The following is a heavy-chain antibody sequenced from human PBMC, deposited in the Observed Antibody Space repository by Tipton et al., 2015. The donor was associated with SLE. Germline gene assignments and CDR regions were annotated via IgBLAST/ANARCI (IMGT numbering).Heavy chain of an antibody. CDR3: AREGVGYQLFPDYYYYYMDV. Sequence: TLSLTCTVSGYSISSGYYWGWIRQPPGKGLEWIGSIYHSGSTYYNPSLKSRVTISVDTSKNQFSLKLSSVTAADTAVYYCAREGVGYQLFPDYYYYYMDVWGKGTTVTVSS. CDR1: GYSISSGYY. CDR2: IYHSGST. V-gene: IGHV4-38-2*02. J-gene: IGHJ6*03. D-gene: IGHD2-2*01.